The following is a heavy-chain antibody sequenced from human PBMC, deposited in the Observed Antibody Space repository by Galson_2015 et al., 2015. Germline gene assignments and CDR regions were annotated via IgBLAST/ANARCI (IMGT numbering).Heavy chain of an antibody. D-gene: IGHD3-10*01. CDR2: IYPGDSDT. CDR1: GYSFTSYW. Sequence: QSGAEVKKPGESLRISCKGSGYSFTSYWIGWVRQMPGKGLEWMGIIYPGDSDTRYSPSFQGQVTISADKSISTAYLQWGSLKASDTAMYYCARGDYYGSGSYYSIDYWGQGTLVTVSS. CDR3: ARGDYYGSGSYYSIDY. J-gene: IGHJ4*02. V-gene: IGHV5-51*01.